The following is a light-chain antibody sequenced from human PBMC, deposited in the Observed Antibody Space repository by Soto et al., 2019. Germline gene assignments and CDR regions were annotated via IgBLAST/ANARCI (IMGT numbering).Light chain of an antibody. CDR1: ESLVRSDGNTY. J-gene: IGKJ2*01. V-gene: IGKV2-24*01. CDR2: RIS. CDR3: MQAKQFPYT. Sequence: DVVLTQTPLSLPVTLGQPASISCRSSESLVRSDGNTYLSWLLQRPGQPPRLLIYRISDRFSGDPDRFSGSGAGTEFTLRISRVEAEDVGIYYCMQAKQFPYTFGQGTRLEIK.